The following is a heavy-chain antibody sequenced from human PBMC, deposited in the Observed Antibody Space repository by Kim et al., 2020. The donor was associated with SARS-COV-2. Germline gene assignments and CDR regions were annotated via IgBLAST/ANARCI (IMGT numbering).Heavy chain of an antibody. CDR1: GFTVSRDY. J-gene: IGHJ5*02. CDR3: ARDGSGSYSES. V-gene: IGHV3-66*01. CDR2: IYNDGST. D-gene: IGHD3-10*01. Sequence: GGSLRLSCAASGFTVSRDYISWVRQAPGKGLEWASVIYNDGSTYYADSVRDRFTISRDNSKNILYLQMNSLRAEDTAMYYCARDGSGSYSESWGQGTLVTVSS.